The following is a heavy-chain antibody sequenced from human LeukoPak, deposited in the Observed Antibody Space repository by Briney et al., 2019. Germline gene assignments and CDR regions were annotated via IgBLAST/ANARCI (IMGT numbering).Heavy chain of an antibody. D-gene: IGHD6-13*01. Sequence: GGSLILSCAASGFTFSNAWMSWVRQAPGKGLEWVGRIKSKTDGGTTDYAAPVKGRFTISRDDSKNTLYLQMNSLKTEDTAVYYCTTVIAAAGMVDYWGQGTLVTVSS. CDR2: IKSKTDGGTT. CDR1: GFTFSNAW. V-gene: IGHV3-15*01. CDR3: TTVIAAAGMVDY. J-gene: IGHJ4*02.